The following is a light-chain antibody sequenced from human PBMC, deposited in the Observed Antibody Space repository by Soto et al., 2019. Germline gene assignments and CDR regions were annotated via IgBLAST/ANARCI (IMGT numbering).Light chain of an antibody. V-gene: IGKV3-11*01. CDR2: DAS. CDR1: QSVSSY. J-gene: IGKJ5*01. CDR3: QQRSNWPIT. Sequence: IVLTQSPATRSLSPGERSTLSFRASQSVSSYLAWYQQKPGQAPRLLIYDASNRATGIPARFSGSGSGTDFTLTISSLEPEDFAVYYCQQRSNWPITFGQGTRLEIK.